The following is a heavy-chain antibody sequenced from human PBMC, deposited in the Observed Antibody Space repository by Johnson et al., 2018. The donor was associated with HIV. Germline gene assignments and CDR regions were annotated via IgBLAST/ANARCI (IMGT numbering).Heavy chain of an antibody. CDR2: IAYDGANK. J-gene: IGHJ3*02. CDR1: GFTFSSYA. Sequence: QVQLVESGGGVVQPGRSLRLSCAASGFTFSSYAMHWVRQAPGTGLEWVAVIAYDGANKYYADSVKGPFTISRDNSKNTLYLQMNSLRAEDTAVYYCTVPAAIAVAGLGAFDIWGQGTMVTVSS. CDR3: TVPAAIAVAGLGAFDI. V-gene: IGHV3-30-3*01. D-gene: IGHD6-19*01.